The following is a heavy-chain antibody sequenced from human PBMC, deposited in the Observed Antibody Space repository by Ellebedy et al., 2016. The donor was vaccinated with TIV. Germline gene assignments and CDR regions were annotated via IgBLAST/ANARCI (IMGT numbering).Heavy chain of an antibody. CDR3: AKPSDPNPGYSASWATYLDY. J-gene: IGHJ4*02. V-gene: IGHV3-30*18. CDR1: GFTFRRFA. CDR2: VSADGSRR. Sequence: GESLKISXTASGFTFRRFAMHWVRQAPGKGLEWVAVVSADGSRRSYADSVKGRFTISRDNSKNTLFVQMNSLTAEDTAVYYCAKPSDPNPGYSASWATYLDYWGQGTLVTVSS. D-gene: IGHD6-13*01.